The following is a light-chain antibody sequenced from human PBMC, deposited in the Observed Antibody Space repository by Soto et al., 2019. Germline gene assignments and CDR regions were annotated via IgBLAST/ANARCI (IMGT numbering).Light chain of an antibody. CDR1: SSDVGHYNF. J-gene: IGLJ1*01. CDR3: SSYTSRSALEV. V-gene: IGLV2-14*01. Sequence: QSALTQPASVSGSPGQSITISCTGTSSDVGHYNFVSWYQQHPGKAPKLMIYEVTNRPSGVSNRFSGSKSGNTASLTISGLQAEDEADYYCSSYTSRSALEVLGTGTKVTVL. CDR2: EVT.